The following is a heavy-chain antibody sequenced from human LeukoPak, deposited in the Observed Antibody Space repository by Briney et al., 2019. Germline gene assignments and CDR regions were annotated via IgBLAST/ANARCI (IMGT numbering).Heavy chain of an antibody. CDR3: AIYSGSYEDY. CDR2: VDSSGST. D-gene: IGHD1-26*01. V-gene: IGHV4-59*12. J-gene: IGHJ4*02. CDR1: GGSISSFY. Sequence: SETLSLTCTVSGGSISSFYWTWIRQPPGKGLEWVGYVDSSGSTHYSPSLKSRVTISLDTSKNQFSLKPSSVTAADTAVYYCAIYSGSYEDYWGQGTLVTVSS.